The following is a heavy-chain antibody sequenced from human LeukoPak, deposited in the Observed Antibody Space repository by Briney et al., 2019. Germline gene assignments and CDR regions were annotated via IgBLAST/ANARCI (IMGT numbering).Heavy chain of an antibody. V-gene: IGHV4-59*06. J-gene: IGHJ4*02. CDR1: GFTFSSYS. D-gene: IGHD1-14*01. CDR3: AREDPGRGAFDY. CDR2: IYYTGTS. Sequence: PGGSLRLSCAASGFTFSSYSMNWVRQAPGKGLEWIGYIYYTGTSYHNPSPRSRVTISVDTSKNQFSLKLSSVTAADTAVYYCAREDPGRGAFDYWGQGTLVTVSS.